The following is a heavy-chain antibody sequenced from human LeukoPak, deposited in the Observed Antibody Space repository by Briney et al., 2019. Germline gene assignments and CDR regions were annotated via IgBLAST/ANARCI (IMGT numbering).Heavy chain of an antibody. V-gene: IGHV3-30-3*01. CDR2: ISYEGSNK. CDR1: GFTFRDYA. D-gene: IGHD1-1*01. J-gene: IGHJ4*02. CDR3: ARVSADNRHAIGFFFDS. Sequence: GGSLRLSCSASGFTFRDYAMHWVRPAPGKGLEWVALISYEGSNKYYADSVKGRFTISRDNSKNTLYLEVNSLRAEDTAVYYCARVSADNRHAIGFFFDSWGQGTLVTVSS.